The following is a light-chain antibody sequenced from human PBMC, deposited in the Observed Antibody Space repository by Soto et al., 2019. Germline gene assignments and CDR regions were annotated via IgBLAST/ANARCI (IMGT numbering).Light chain of an antibody. CDR3: QSYDNTLSGPIYV. CDR2: GNT. Sequence: SALTQPPSVSGALGQRVTISCTGITSNIGAGYDVHWYQLLPGRAPKLLIYGNTNRPSGVPDRFSGSKSATSASLAITGLQAEDEAIYYCQSYDNTLSGPIYVFGTGTKVTVL. J-gene: IGLJ1*01. V-gene: IGLV1-40*01. CDR1: TSNIGAGYD.